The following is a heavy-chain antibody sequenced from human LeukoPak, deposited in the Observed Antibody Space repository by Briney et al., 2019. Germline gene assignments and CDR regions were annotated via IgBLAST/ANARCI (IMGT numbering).Heavy chain of an antibody. Sequence: SGTLSLTCTVSGGSISSYYWSWIRQPPGKGLEWIGYIYYSGSTNYNPSLKSRVTISVDTSKNQFSLKLSSVTAADTAVYYCATSRKYSSSWSAFDIWGQGTMVTASS. V-gene: IGHV4-59*01. CDR2: IYYSGST. D-gene: IGHD6-13*01. CDR1: GGSISSYY. CDR3: ATSRKYSSSWSAFDI. J-gene: IGHJ3*02.